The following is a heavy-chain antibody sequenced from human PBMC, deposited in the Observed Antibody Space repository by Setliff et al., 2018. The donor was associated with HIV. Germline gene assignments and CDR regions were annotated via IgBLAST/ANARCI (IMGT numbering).Heavy chain of an antibody. CDR1: GGSFSGYY. CDR3: ARGVYSSGWYLLTRLDP. Sequence: PSETLSLTCAVYGGSFSGYYWSWIRQPPGKGLEWIGEIIHSGSTNYNPSLKSRVTISLDTSKNQFSLRLTSVTAADTAVYYCARGVYSSGWYLLTRLDPWGQGVLVTVSS. CDR2: IIHSGST. J-gene: IGHJ5*02. V-gene: IGHV4-34*01. D-gene: IGHD6-19*01.